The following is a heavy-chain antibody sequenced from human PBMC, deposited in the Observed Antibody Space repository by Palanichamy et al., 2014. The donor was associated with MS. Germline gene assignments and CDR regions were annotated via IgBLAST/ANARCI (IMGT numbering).Heavy chain of an antibody. V-gene: IGHV3-74*03. D-gene: IGHD5-24*01. CDR1: IHFTSYW. Sequence: EVQLVESGGGLVQAWGVPETVVCSLWIHFTSYWMHWVRQAPGKGLVWVSRINSDGNTTTYADSVKGRFTISRDNAKNTLFLQMNTLRAEDSGMYYCARGTDGSSSSRTFDNWGQGTLVTVSS. CDR2: INSDGNTT. CDR3: ARGTDGSSSSRTFDN. J-gene: IGHJ4*02.